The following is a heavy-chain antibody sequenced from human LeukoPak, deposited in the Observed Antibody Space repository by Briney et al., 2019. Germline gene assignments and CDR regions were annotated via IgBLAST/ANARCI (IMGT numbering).Heavy chain of an antibody. CDR2: ISYDGSNK. J-gene: IGHJ3*02. D-gene: IGHD3-9*01. CDR3: AREGSKYYDILTGYFGDAFDI. V-gene: IGHV3-30-3*01. CDR1: GFTFSSYA. Sequence: GRSLRLSCAASGFTFSSYAMHWVRQAPGKGLEWVAVISYDGSNKYYADSVKGRFTISRDNSKNTLYLQMNSLRAEDAAVYYCAREGSKYYDILTGYFGDAFDIWGQGTMVTVSS.